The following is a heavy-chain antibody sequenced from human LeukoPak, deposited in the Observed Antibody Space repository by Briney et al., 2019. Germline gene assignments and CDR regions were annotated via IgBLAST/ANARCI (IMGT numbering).Heavy chain of an antibody. CDR2: ISGNGGST. CDR1: GFTFSSYA. J-gene: IGHJ4*02. Sequence: GGSLRLSCAASGFTFSSYAMSWVRQAPGKGLEWVSAISGNGGSTYYADSVKGRFTISRDNSKNTLYLQMNSLRAEDTAVYYCVDGGGYRGRRRFDYRGQGTLVTVSS. CDR3: VDGGGYRGRRRFDY. V-gene: IGHV3-23*01. D-gene: IGHD1-26*01.